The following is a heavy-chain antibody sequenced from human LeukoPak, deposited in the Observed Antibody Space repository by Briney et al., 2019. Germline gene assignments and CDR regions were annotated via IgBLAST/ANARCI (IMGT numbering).Heavy chain of an antibody. J-gene: IGHJ4*02. D-gene: IGHD2-2*01. Sequence: GGSLRLSCAASGNYWMHWVRQAPGKGLVWVSHINSDGSWTSYADSVKGRFTISRDNAKNTVYLQMNNLRAEDTAVYYCVSFYETYWGRGTLVTVSS. CDR2: INSDGSWT. V-gene: IGHV3-74*01. CDR1: GNYW. CDR3: VSFYETY.